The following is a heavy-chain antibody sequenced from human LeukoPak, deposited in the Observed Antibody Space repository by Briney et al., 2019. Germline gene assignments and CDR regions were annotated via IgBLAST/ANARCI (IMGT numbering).Heavy chain of an antibody. J-gene: IGHJ5*02. CDR2: IIPIFGTA. D-gene: IGHD3-22*01. V-gene: IGHV1-69*05. CDR3: ARAPYYYDSSGYYHSGVWFDP. CDR1: GGTFSSYA. Sequence: GASVKVSCKVSGGTFSSYAISWVRQAPGQGLEWMGGIIPIFGTANYAQKFQGRVTITTDESTSTAYMELSSLRSEDTALYYCARAPYYYDSSGYYHSGVWFDPWGQGTLVTVSS.